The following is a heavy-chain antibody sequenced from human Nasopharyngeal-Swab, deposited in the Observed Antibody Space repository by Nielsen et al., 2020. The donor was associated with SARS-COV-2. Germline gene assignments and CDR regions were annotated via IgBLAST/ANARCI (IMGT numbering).Heavy chain of an antibody. CDR2: IWYDGSNK. CDR1: GFTFSTYA. D-gene: IGHD4-23*01. V-gene: IGHV3-30*02. J-gene: IGHJ3*02. CDR3: ATDAPGGGFALDT. Sequence: GESLKISCAASGFTFSTYAMHRVRQAPGKGLEWVTFIWYDGSNKEYADAVKGRFTISRDNSKNTVFLQMNSLRVEDTAVYYCATDAPGGGFALDTWGQGTMVTVLS.